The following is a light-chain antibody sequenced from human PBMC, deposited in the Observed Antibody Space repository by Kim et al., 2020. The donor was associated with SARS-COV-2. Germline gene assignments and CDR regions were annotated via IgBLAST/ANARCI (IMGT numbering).Light chain of an antibody. CDR1: QGIRSH. Sequence: GFIEDRVTITGRGSQGIRSHLARKQQSPGKAPQLLVYGWSTLGSGGPSRFSRSGSGTEFTLTISSLQPEDFATYYCLQLNVYPRTFGQGTKVDIK. CDR2: GWS. V-gene: IGKV1-9*01. J-gene: IGKJ1*01. CDR3: LQLNVYPRT.